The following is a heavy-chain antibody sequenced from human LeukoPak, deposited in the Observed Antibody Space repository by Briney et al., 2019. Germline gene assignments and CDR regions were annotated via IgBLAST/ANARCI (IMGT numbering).Heavy chain of an antibody. CDR3: AKSGSIAASAFDY. CDR2: ISGSGGST. CDR1: GFTFSSYA. D-gene: IGHD6-13*01. V-gene: IGHV3-23*01. J-gene: IGHJ4*02. Sequence: GGSLRLSRAASGFTFSSYATSWVRQAPGKGLEWVSAISGSGGSTYYAGSVKGRFTISRDNSKNTLYLQMNSQRAEDTAVYYCAKSGSIAASAFDYWGQGTLVTVSS.